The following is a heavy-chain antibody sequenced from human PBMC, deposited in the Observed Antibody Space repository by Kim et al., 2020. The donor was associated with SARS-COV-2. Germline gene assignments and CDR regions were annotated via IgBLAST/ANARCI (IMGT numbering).Heavy chain of an antibody. Sequence: GGSLRLSCAASGFTFSSYSMNWVRQAPGKGLEWVSSISSSSSYIYYADSVKGRFTISRDNAKNSLYLQMNSLRAEDTAVYYCARDVSTVVTKLGYYYGMDVWGQGTTVTVSS. J-gene: IGHJ6*02. V-gene: IGHV3-21*03. CDR2: ISSSSSYI. D-gene: IGHD2-15*01. CDR3: ARDVSTVVTKLGYYYGMDV. CDR1: GFTFSSYS.